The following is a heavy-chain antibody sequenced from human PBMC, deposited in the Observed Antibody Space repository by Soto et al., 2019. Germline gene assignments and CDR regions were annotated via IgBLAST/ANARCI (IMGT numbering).Heavy chain of an antibody. D-gene: IGHD3-9*01. CDR1: GFTFSNYW. V-gene: IGHV3-7*01. Sequence: EVQLVESGGGLVQPGGSLRLSCAASGFTFSNYWMSWVRQAPGKGLEWVSNIKEGGSESYYVDSVTGRFTISRDNAKNSLYLQMNRLRAEDTAVYYCARMDELRYFDWLVHSPYYFHYWGQGTLVTVSS. CDR2: IKEGGSES. J-gene: IGHJ4*02. CDR3: ARMDELRYFDWLVHSPYYFHY.